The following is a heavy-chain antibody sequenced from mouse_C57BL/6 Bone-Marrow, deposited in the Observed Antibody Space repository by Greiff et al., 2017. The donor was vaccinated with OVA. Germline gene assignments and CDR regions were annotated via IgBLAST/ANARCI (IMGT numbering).Heavy chain of an antibody. CDR2: ISNGGGST. J-gene: IGHJ4*01. Sequence: EVKLVESGGGLVQPGGSLKLSCAASGFTFSDYYMYWVRQTPEKRLEWVAYISNGGGSTYYPDTVKGRCTISRDNAKNTLYLQMSRLKSEDTAMYYCAIYSNYHYAMDYWGQGTSVTVSS. CDR3: AIYSNYHYAMDY. V-gene: IGHV5-12*01. D-gene: IGHD2-5*01. CDR1: GFTFSDYY.